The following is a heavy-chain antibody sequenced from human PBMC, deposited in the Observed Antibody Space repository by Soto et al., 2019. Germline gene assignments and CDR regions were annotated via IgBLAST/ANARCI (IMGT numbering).Heavy chain of an antibody. Sequence: EVQLVESGGGLIQPGGSLRLSCAASRFTVSSNYMSWVRQAPGKGLEWVSVIYSGGSTYYADSVKGRFTISRDNSKNTLYLQMNSLRAEDTAVYYCASGGIAAAGSQDYWGQGTLVTVSS. D-gene: IGHD6-13*01. CDR3: ASGGIAAAGSQDY. J-gene: IGHJ4*02. V-gene: IGHV3-53*01. CDR1: RFTVSSNY. CDR2: IYSGGST.